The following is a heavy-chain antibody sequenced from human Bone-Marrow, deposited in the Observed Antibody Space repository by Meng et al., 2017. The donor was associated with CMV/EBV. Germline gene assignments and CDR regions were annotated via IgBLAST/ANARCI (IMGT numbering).Heavy chain of an antibody. V-gene: IGHV3-53*01. Sequence: GESLKISCAASGFTVSSNYMSWVRQAPGKGLEWVSVIYSGGSTYYADSVKGRFTISRDNSKNTLYLQMNSLRAEDTAVYYCASDMDTSMAGDAFDIWGQGTMVTVSS. D-gene: IGHD5-18*01. CDR1: GFTVSSNY. CDR2: IYSGGST. CDR3: ASDMDTSMAGDAFDI. J-gene: IGHJ3*02.